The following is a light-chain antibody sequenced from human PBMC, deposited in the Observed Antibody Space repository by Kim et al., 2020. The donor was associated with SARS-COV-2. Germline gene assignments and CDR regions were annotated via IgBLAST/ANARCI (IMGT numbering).Light chain of an antibody. CDR2: KAS. CDR1: QSISSW. Sequence: DIQMTQSPSTLSASVGDRVTITCRASQSISSWLAWYQQKRGKAPNLLIYKASNLESGVPSRFSGSGSGTEFTLTISSLQPDDFATNYCQPYDTYPWTFGQGTKVDIK. V-gene: IGKV1-5*03. CDR3: QPYDTYPWT. J-gene: IGKJ1*01.